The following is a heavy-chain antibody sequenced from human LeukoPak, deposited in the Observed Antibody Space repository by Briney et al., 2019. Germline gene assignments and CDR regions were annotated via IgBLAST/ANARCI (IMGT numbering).Heavy chain of an antibody. V-gene: IGHV1-69*04. CDR2: IIPILGIA. D-gene: IGHD6-13*01. CDR3: ARGVRLAAAGDYYYYGMDV. CDR1: GGTFSSYA. Sequence: ASVKVSCKASGGTFSSYAISWVRQAPGQGLEWMGRIIPILGIANYAQKFQGRVTITADKSTSTAYMELSSLRSEDTAVYYCARGVRLAAAGDYYYYGMDVWGQGTTVTVSS. J-gene: IGHJ6*02.